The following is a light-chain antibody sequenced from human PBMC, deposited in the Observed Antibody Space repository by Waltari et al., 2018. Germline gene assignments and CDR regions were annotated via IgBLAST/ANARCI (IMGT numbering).Light chain of an antibody. Sequence: DIQMTQSPSTLSAFVGDRVTTTCRANEGIREWLAWYQQKPGKAPSLLIYQASILEFEVPSRFSGSGTGTEFTLTISSLQPDDFATYFCQQYKSYPYTFGQGSKLEIK. J-gene: IGKJ2*01. V-gene: IGKV1-5*03. CDR1: EGIREW. CDR3: QQYKSYPYT. CDR2: QAS.